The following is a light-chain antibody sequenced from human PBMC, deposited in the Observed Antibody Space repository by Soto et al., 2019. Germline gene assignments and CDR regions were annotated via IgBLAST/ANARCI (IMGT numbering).Light chain of an antibody. Sequence: ETVLTQSPGTLSLSPGERATLSCRASQSVSSSYLAWYQQKPGQAPRLLIYGASSRATGIPDRFSGSGSGTDFTLTISRLEPEDFAVYYCQQYGGSPPQTF. CDR3: QQYGGSPPQT. V-gene: IGKV3-20*01. J-gene: IGKJ1*01. CDR1: QSVSSSY. CDR2: GAS.